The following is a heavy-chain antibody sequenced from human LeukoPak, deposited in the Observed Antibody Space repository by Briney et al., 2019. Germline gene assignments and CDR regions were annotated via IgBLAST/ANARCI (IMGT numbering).Heavy chain of an antibody. J-gene: IGHJ6*03. Sequence: ASVKDSCKASGYTFTGYYMHWVRQAPGEGVEWMGWINPNSGGTNYAQKSQGRVAMTRDTSISTAYMELSRLRSDDTAVYYCARDVTMVRGVIYNYMDVWGKGTTVSVSS. D-gene: IGHD3-10*01. CDR1: GYTFTGYY. V-gene: IGHV1-2*02. CDR2: INPNSGGT. CDR3: ARDVTMVRGVIYNYMDV.